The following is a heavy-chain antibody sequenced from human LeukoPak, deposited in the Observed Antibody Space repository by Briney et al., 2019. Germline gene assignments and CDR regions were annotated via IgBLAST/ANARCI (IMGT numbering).Heavy chain of an antibody. V-gene: IGHV3-7*01. CDR1: GFTFSRYW. D-gene: IGHD2-2*01. Sequence: GGSLRLSCAASGFTFSRYWMNWVRQAPGKGLEWVASIKEDGSEKSYVDSVKGRFTISRDNAKNSLYLQMNSLRAEDTAIYYCGSCGTTTCMIRFDHWGQGTLVTVSS. J-gene: IGHJ4*02. CDR3: GSCGTTTCMIRFDH. CDR2: IKEDGSEK.